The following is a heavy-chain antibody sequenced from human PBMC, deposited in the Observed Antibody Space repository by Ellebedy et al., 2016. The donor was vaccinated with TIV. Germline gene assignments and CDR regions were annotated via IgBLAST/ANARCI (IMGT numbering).Heavy chain of an antibody. J-gene: IGHJ2*01. CDR2: ISSSSSTI. Sequence: GESLKISCAGSGFTFSSHTLIWVRQAPGKGLEWVSYISSSSSTIYYADSVKGRFTVSRDNSKNTLYLQMNSLRAEDTAIYYCAKIAVSGLWYFDLWGRGTLVTVSS. D-gene: IGHD6-19*01. CDR1: GFTFSSHT. CDR3: AKIAVSGLWYFDL. V-gene: IGHV3-48*01.